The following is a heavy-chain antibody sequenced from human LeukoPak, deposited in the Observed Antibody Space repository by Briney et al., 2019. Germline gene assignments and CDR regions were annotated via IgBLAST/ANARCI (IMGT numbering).Heavy chain of an antibody. V-gene: IGHV5-51*01. Sequence: GESLKISCKGFGYSFTSYCIAWVRQMPGKGLERIVIIYPGDSDTRYSPSFQGQVTISADKSISTAYLQWSSLKASDTAMYYCARLGTVTDYELPYHYSSYGMDIWGQGTTVTVSS. J-gene: IGHJ6*02. CDR2: IYPGDSDT. CDR3: ARLGTVTDYELPYHYSSYGMDI. D-gene: IGHD4-17*01. CDR1: GYSFTSYC.